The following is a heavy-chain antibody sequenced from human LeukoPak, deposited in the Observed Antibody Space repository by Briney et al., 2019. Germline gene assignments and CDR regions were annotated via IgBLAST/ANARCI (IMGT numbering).Heavy chain of an antibody. Sequence: GGSLRLSCAASGFTFSDYAMTWVRQDPGKGLEWISTISGSGGSTYYADSVKGRFTISRDNSKTTLYLQMNSLRAEDTAVYYCAKDQYGGNPQYYFDYWGQGTLVTVSS. V-gene: IGHV3-23*01. CDR2: ISGSGGST. CDR1: GFTFSDYA. D-gene: IGHD4-23*01. J-gene: IGHJ4*02. CDR3: AKDQYGGNPQYYFDY.